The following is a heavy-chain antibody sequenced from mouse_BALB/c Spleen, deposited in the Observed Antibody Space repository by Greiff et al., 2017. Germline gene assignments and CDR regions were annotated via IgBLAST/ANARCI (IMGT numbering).Heavy chain of an antibody. CDR2: INPSSGYT. Sequence: VKLVESGAELARPGASVKMSCKASGYTFTSYTMHWVKQRPGQGLEWIGYINPSSGYTNYNQKFKDKATLTADKSSSTAYMQLSSLTSEDSAVYYCARTGTDAYWGQGTLVTVSA. V-gene: IGHV1-4*01. D-gene: IGHD4-1*01. CDR1: GYTFTSYT. CDR3: ARTGTDAY. J-gene: IGHJ3*01.